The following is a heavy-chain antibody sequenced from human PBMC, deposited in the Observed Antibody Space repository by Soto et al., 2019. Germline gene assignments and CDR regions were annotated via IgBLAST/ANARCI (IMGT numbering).Heavy chain of an antibody. D-gene: IGHD2-15*01. CDR1: GYTFTSYG. Sequence: QVQLVQSGAEVKKPGASVKVSCKASGYTFTSYGISWVRQAPGQGLEWMGRISAYNGNTNYAQKLQGRVTMTTDTSTSTAYMELRSLRSDDTAVYYCARVEFVVVVVAAIAAFDIWGKGTMVTVSS. CDR3: ARVEFVVVVVAAIAAFDI. CDR2: ISAYNGNT. V-gene: IGHV1-18*01. J-gene: IGHJ3*02.